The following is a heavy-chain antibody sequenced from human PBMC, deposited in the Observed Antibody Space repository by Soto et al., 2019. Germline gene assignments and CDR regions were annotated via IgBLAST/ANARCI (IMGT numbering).Heavy chain of an antibody. Sequence: SETLSLTCAVSGYSIASGYYWAWIRQSPGKGLEWIGSIYHAGSVYYNPSLNSRVAVSLDTSKNHFSLKLTSVTAADTAVYYCARTFDYYGMDVWGQGXTVTVSS. CDR3: ARTFDYYGMDV. CDR2: IYHAGSV. CDR1: GYSIASGYY. J-gene: IGHJ6*02. V-gene: IGHV4-38-2*01.